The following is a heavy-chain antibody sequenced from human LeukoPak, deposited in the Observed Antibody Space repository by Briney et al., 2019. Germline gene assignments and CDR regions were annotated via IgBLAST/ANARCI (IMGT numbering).Heavy chain of an antibody. J-gene: IGHJ4*02. V-gene: IGHV3-23*01. CDR3: AKDHRHSSGWYGLFDY. Sequence: GGSLRLSCAASGFTFSSYAMSWVRQAPGKGLEWVSAISGSGGSTYYADSVKGRFTISRDNSKNTLYLQVNSLRAEDTAVYYCAKDHRHSSGWYGLFDYWGQGTLVTVSS. D-gene: IGHD6-19*01. CDR1: GFTFSSYA. CDR2: ISGSGGST.